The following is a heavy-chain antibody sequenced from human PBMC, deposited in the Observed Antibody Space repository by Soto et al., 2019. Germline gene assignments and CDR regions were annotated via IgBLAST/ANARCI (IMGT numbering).Heavy chain of an antibody. CDR3: AGTMIVVVTSYYYYYGMDV. CDR2: INHSGST. CDR1: GGSFSGYY. J-gene: IGHJ6*02. V-gene: IGHV4-34*01. D-gene: IGHD3-22*01. Sequence: QVQLQQWGAGLLKPSETLSLTCAVYGGSFSGYYWSWIRQLPGKGLEWIGEINHSGSTNYNPSLKSRVTISVDTSKNQFSLKLSSVTAADTAVYYCAGTMIVVVTSYYYYYGMDVWGQGTTVTVSS.